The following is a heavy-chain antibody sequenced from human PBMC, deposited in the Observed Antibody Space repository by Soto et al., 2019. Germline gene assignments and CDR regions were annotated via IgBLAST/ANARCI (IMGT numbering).Heavy chain of an antibody. CDR3: ARDLAVAGTEDY. J-gene: IGHJ4*02. D-gene: IGHD6-19*01. V-gene: IGHV3-11*05. Sequence: QVPLVESGGGLVKPGGSLRLSCAASGFTFSDYYMSWIRQAPGKGLEWVSYISSSSSYTNYADSVKGRFTISRDNAKNSLYLQMNSLRAEDTAVYYCARDLAVAGTEDYWGQGTLVTVSS. CDR2: ISSSSSYT. CDR1: GFTFSDYY.